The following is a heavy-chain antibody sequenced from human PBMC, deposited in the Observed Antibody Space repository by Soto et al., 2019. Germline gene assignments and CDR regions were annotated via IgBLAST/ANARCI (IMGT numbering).Heavy chain of an antibody. J-gene: IGHJ6*02. D-gene: IGHD5-12*01. V-gene: IGHV1-2*02. CDR2: INPNSGGT. Sequence: ASVKVSCKASGYTFTGYYMHWVRKAPGQGLEWMGWINPNSGGTNYAQKFQGRVTMTRDTSISTAYMELSRLRSDDTAVYYCASVGGIVATIEGYYFYYGMDVWGQGTTVTVSS. CDR3: ASVGGIVATIEGYYFYYGMDV. CDR1: GYTFTGYY.